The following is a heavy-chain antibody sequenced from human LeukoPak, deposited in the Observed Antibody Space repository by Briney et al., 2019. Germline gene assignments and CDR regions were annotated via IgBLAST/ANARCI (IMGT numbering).Heavy chain of an antibody. Sequence: SETLSLTCAVYGGSFSGYYWSWIRQPPGKGLEWIGEISHSGSTNYNPSLKSRVTISVDTSKNQFSLKLSSVTAADTAVYYCARVEDYLDAFDIWGQGTMVTVSS. J-gene: IGHJ3*02. V-gene: IGHV4-34*01. CDR3: ARVEDYLDAFDI. CDR1: GGSFSGYY. CDR2: ISHSGST. D-gene: IGHD3-16*01.